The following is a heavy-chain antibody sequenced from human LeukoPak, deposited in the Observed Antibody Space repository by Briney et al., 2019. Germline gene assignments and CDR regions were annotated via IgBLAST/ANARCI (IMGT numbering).Heavy chain of an antibody. V-gene: IGHV3-53*01. CDR3: ARDIPFHSAY. CDR1: GFTVSSKY. CDR2: MYSDGST. J-gene: IGHJ4*02. D-gene: IGHD2-2*02. Sequence: GGSLRLSCAASGFTVSSKYMTWVRQAPGKGLEWVSVMYSDGSTFYADSVKGRFTISRDTAKNTLYLQMNNLRADDTSVYYCARDIPFHSAYWGQGTLVTVSS.